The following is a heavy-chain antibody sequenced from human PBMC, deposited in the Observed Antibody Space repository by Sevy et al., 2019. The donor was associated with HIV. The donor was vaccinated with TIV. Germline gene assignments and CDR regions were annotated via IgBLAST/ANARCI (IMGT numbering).Heavy chain of an antibody. D-gene: IGHD3-10*01. CDR1: GFIFGTYW. CDR3: GRVRQFPGIGMDV. J-gene: IGHJ6*02. CDR2: IASDDSSR. V-gene: IGHV3-74*01. Sequence: GGSLRLSCEASGFIFGTYWMHWVRQTPGKGLVWVSRIASDDSSRSYADSVKGRFTISRDNAKNTLYLQMNSLRAEDTAVYYCGRVRQFPGIGMDVWGRGTTVTVSS.